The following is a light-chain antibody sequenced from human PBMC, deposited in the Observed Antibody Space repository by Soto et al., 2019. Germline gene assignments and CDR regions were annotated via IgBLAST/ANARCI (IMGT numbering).Light chain of an antibody. Sequence: DIQMTQSLSTLSASVGVGVSVTVRASQRISTWLAWYQQKPGKAPKLLISDASSLETGVPSRFSGSGSGTELTLTISSLQPDDFATYYCRQYKSYWTFGQGTKVDIK. CDR3: RQYKSYWT. V-gene: IGKV1-5*01. CDR1: QRISTW. J-gene: IGKJ1*01. CDR2: DAS.